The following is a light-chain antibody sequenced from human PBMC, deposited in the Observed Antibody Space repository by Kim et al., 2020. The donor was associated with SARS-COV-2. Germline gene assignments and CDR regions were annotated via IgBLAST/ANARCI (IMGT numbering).Light chain of an antibody. Sequence: SSELTQDPIVSVALGQTVTITCQGDSLRSYYASWYQQRPGQAPVLVPYPANRRPSGIPDRFSGSSSGNTASLPITGAQAEDEADYYCYSRDSSGNVGVFG. CDR1: SLRSYY. CDR2: PAN. J-gene: IGLJ1*01. CDR3: YSRDSSGNVGV. V-gene: IGLV3-19*01.